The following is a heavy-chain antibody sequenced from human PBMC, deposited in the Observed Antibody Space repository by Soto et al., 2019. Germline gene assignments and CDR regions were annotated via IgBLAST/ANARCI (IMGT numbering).Heavy chain of an antibody. CDR2: ISGSGGST. CDR3: AKGNSWSPALVLDI. V-gene: IGHV3-23*01. J-gene: IGHJ3*02. CDR1: GFTFSSYA. Sequence: PGGSLRLSCAASGFTFSSYAMNRVRQAPGKGLEWVSAISGSGGSTYYADSVKGRFTISRDSSKNTLYLQMNSLRAEDTAVYYCAKGNSWSPALVLDIWGQGTMVTVSS. D-gene: IGHD1-7*01.